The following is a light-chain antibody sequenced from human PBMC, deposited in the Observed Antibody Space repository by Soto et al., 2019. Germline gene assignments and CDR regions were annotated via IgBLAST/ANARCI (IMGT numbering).Light chain of an antibody. CDR1: SSDVGSYNL. V-gene: IGLV2-23*02. Sequence: QSALTQPASVSGSPGQSITISCTGTSSDVGSYNLVSWYQQHSGKAPKLIISEVSKRPSGISDRFSGSKSGSTASLAISGLQAEDEADYYCCSYAGTTTHTVFGGGTQLTVL. J-gene: IGLJ7*01. CDR2: EVS. CDR3: CSYAGTTTHTV.